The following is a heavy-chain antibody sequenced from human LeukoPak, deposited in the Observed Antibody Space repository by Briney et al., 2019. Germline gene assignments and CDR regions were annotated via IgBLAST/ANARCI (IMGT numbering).Heavy chain of an antibody. CDR2: ISYDGSNK. Sequence: GGSLRLSCAASGFTFSSYGMHWVRQAPGKGLEWVAVISYDGSNKYYADSVKGRFTISRDNSKNTLYLQMNSLRAEDTAVYYCARAAGYCSGGSCYHYFDYWGQGTLVTVSS. V-gene: IGHV3-30*03. CDR3: ARAAGYCSGGSCYHYFDY. CDR1: GFTFSSYG. D-gene: IGHD2-15*01. J-gene: IGHJ4*02.